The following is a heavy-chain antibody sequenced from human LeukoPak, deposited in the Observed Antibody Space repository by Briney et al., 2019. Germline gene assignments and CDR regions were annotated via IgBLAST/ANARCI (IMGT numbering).Heavy chain of an antibody. D-gene: IGHD6-19*01. CDR2: IYYSGTT. Sequence: SETLSLTCTVSGGSVSSGRYYWSWIRQPPGKGLEWIGYIYYSGTTNYNSSLKSRVTISVDTSKNQFSLILTSVTAADTAVYYCVRRSGWTHDFWGQGTLVTVSS. CDR1: GGSVSSGRYY. CDR3: VRRSGWTHDF. V-gene: IGHV4-61*01. J-gene: IGHJ4*02.